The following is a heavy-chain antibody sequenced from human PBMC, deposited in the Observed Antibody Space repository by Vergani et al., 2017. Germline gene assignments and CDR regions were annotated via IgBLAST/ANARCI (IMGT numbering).Heavy chain of an antibody. D-gene: IGHD6-19*01. CDR2: ISSSSSYI. Sequence: EVQLVESGGGLVKPGGSLSLPCAASGFTFSSYSMTWVRQAPGKGLEWVSSISSSSSYIYYADAVKGRFTISRDNAKNSLYLQMKSLGAEETAVYYCARSGGSGWYRNDYWGQGTLVTVSS. J-gene: IGHJ4*02. CDR3: ARSGGSGWYRNDY. V-gene: IGHV3-21*01. CDR1: GFTFSSYS.